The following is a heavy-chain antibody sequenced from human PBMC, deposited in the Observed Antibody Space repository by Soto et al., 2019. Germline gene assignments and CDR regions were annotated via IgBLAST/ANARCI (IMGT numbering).Heavy chain of an antibody. Sequence: QVQLVQSGGEVKKPGASVKVSCKASGDAETKYGISWVRQAPGQGLEWLGWISFYNGHTNYALKFQDRITFTTDTSTNTASMELRSLTSDDTAVYYCASATSIAVAGKETWGQGTLVTVSS. CDR1: GDAETKYG. V-gene: IGHV1-18*01. CDR3: ASATSIAVAGKET. CDR2: ISFYNGHT. J-gene: IGHJ4*02. D-gene: IGHD6-19*01.